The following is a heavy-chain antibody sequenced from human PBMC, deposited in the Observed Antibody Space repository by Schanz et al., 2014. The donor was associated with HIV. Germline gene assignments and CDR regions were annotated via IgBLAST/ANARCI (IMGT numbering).Heavy chain of an antibody. CDR1: NFTFDDYA. CDR2: ISWNSRFK. CDR3: AKDSLGGQLVRSAYWYFDL. V-gene: IGHV3-9*01. D-gene: IGHD6-13*01. J-gene: IGHJ2*01. Sequence: EVQLVESGGGLVQPGRSLRLSCAASNFTFDDYAMHWVRQAPGKGLEWVSGISWNSRFKGYAKSVKGRFTISRDNAKRSVYLQMNTLRAEDTALYYCAKDSLGGQLVRSAYWYFDLWGRGTLVTVSS.